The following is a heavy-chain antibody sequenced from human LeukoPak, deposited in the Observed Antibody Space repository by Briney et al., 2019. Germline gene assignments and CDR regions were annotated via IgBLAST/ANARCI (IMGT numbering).Heavy chain of an antibody. D-gene: IGHD5-18*01. Sequence: SVKVSCKASGGTFSSYAISWVRQAPGQGLEWMGEIIPIFGTANYAQKFQGRVTITADESTSTAYMELSSLRSEDTAVYYCARGGYSFNWFDPWGQGTLVTVSS. CDR3: ARGGYSFNWFDP. V-gene: IGHV1-69*13. J-gene: IGHJ5*02. CDR1: GGTFSSYA. CDR2: IIPIFGTA.